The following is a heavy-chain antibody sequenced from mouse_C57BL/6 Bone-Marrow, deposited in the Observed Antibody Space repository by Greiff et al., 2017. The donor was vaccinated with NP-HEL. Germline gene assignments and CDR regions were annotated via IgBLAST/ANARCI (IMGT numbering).Heavy chain of an antibody. CDR2: IDPEDGET. CDR3: AVYYCGSSGYFDV. J-gene: IGHJ1*03. Sequence: VQLQQSGAELVKPGASVKLSCTASGFNIKDYYMHWVKQRTEQGLEWIGRIDPEDGETKYAPKFQGKATITANTSSNTAYLQLSSLTSEDAAVYYCAVYYCGSSGYFDVWGTGTTVTVSS. D-gene: IGHD1-1*01. V-gene: IGHV14-2*01. CDR1: GFNIKDYY.